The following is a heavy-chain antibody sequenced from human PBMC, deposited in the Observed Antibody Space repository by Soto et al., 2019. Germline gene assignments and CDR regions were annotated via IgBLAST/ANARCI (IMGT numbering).Heavy chain of an antibody. J-gene: IGHJ4*02. V-gene: IGHV4-39*01. Sequence: SETLSLTCTVSGGSISSSSYYWGWIRQPPGKGLEWIGSIYYSGSTYYNPSLKSRVTISVDTSKNQFSLKLSSVTAADTAVYYCARSQRNIVGATKGGYWWGQGTLVTVSS. CDR1: GGSISSSSYY. CDR2: IYYSGST. CDR3: ARSQRNIVGATKGGYW. D-gene: IGHD1-26*01.